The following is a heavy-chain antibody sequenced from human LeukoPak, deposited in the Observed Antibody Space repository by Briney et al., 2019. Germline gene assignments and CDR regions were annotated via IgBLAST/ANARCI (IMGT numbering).Heavy chain of an antibody. Sequence: AGGSLRLSCAASGFTFSSYAMHWVRQAPGKGLEYVSAISSNGGSTYYANSVKGRFTISRDNSKNTLYLQMGSLRAEDVAVYYCARSGYDSSGYTLDYWGQGTLVTVSS. J-gene: IGHJ4*02. V-gene: IGHV3-64*01. CDR2: ISSNGGST. D-gene: IGHD3-22*01. CDR1: GFTFSSYA. CDR3: ARSGYDSSGYTLDY.